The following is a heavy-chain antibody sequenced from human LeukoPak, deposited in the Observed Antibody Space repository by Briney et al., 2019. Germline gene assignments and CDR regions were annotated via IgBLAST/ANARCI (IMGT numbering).Heavy chain of an antibody. V-gene: IGHV3-30*04. J-gene: IGHJ4*01. D-gene: IGHD3-10*01. CDR2: ILYDGSNK. CDR1: GFTFSSYA. CDR3: ARDDYYGSGSYLGSFVY. Sequence: GRSLRLSCAASGFTFSSYAMHWVRQAPGKGLGWVAVILYDGSNKYYADSVKGRFTISRDNSENTLYLQMNSLRAEDTAVYYCARDDYYGSGSYLGSFVYCGHGTLGTVSS.